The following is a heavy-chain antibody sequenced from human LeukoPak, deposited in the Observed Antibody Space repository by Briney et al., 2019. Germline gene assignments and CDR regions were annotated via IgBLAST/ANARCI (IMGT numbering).Heavy chain of an antibody. CDR3: ARGTLYYFSGIYPHPGKYYFDY. CDR2: INPSSGST. V-gene: IGHV1-46*01. D-gene: IGHD3-10*01. Sequence: ASVKVSCKASGYTFTSYYLHWVRQAPGQGLEWMGTINPSSGSTSYAQTFQGRVTMAMGTSTTTVYMELNSLRSEDTAVYYCARGTLYYFSGIYPHPGKYYFDYWGQGTLVTVSS. J-gene: IGHJ4*02. CDR1: GYTFTSYY.